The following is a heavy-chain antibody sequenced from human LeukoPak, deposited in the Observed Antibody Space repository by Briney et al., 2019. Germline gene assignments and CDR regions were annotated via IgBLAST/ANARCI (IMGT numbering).Heavy chain of an antibody. CDR1: GASISSNSYY. V-gene: IGHV4-39*07. CDR3: ARDRYGSRRYDYFDY. J-gene: IGHJ4*02. D-gene: IGHD5-18*01. CDR2: IYTSGST. Sequence: SETLSLACTVSGASISSNSYYWGWIRQPPGKGLEWIGRIYTSGSTNYNPSLKSRVTMSVDTSKNQFSLKLSSVTAVDTAVYYCARDRYGSRRYDYFDYWGQGTLVTVSS.